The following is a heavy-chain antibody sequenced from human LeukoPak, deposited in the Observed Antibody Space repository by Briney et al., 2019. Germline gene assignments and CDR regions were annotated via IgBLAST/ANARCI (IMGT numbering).Heavy chain of an antibody. CDR1: GGSFSGYY. D-gene: IGHD2-21*01. CDR3: ARGLWFWSLFSWFDP. V-gene: IGHV4-34*01. J-gene: IGHJ5*02. CDR2: INHSGST. Sequence: PSETLSLTCAVYGGSFSGYYWSWIRQPPGKGLEWIGEINHSGSTNYNPSLKSRVTISVDTSKNQFSLKLSSVTAADTAVYYCARGLWFWSLFSWFDPWGQGTLVTVSS.